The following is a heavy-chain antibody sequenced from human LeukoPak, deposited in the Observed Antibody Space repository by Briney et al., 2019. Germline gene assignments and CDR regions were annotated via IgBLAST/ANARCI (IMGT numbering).Heavy chain of an antibody. CDR3: ANAVVVGPSQFDY. CDR1: GFTFSSYA. D-gene: IGHD2-15*01. CDR2: ISGSGGST. J-gene: IGHJ4*02. Sequence: GGSLRLSCAASGFTFSSYAMSWVRQAPGKGLEWVSAISGSGGSTYYADFVRGRFTISRDNSKNTLYLQMNSLRAEDTAVYYCANAVVVGPSQFDYWGQGTLVTVSS. V-gene: IGHV3-23*01.